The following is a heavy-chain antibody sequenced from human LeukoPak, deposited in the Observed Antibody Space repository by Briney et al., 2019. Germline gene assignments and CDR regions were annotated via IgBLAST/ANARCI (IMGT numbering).Heavy chain of an antibody. Sequence: SETLSLTCTVSGGSISSYYWSWIRQPAGKGLEWIGRIYTSGSTNYNPSLKSRVTISVDKSKNQFSLKLSSVTAADTAVYYCARADLNGSGTPFDYWRQGTLATVS. CDR3: ARADLNGSGTPFDY. CDR1: GGSISSYY. D-gene: IGHD3-10*01. J-gene: IGHJ4*02. CDR2: IYTSGST. V-gene: IGHV4-4*07.